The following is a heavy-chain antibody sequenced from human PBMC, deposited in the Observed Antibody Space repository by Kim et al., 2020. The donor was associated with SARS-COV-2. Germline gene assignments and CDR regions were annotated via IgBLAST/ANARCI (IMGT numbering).Heavy chain of an antibody. CDR2: ISYDGSNK. CDR3: ARSRVEFYGDYISYLYYFDY. D-gene: IGHD4-17*01. V-gene: IGHV3-30-3*01. J-gene: IGHJ4*02. CDR1: GFTLSSYA. Sequence: GGSLRLSCAASGFTLSSYAMHWVRQAPGKGLEWVAVISYDGSNKYYADSVKGRFTISRDNSKNTLYLQMNSLRAEDTAVYYCARSRVEFYGDYISYLYYFDYWGQGTLVTVSS.